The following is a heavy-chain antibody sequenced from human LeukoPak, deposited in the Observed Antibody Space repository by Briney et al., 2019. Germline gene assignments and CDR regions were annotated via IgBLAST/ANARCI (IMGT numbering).Heavy chain of an antibody. CDR2: IRYDGSNK. D-gene: IGHD3-3*01. CDR1: GFTFSSNG. CDR3: AKDPYDFWSGSHLYYFDY. Sequence: GGSLRLSCAASGFTFSSNGMHWFRQAPGKGLEWVAFIRYDGSNKYYADSVKGRFTISRDNSKNTLYLQMNSLRAEDTAVYYCAKDPYDFWSGSHLYYFDYWGQGTLVTVSS. V-gene: IGHV3-30*02. J-gene: IGHJ4*02.